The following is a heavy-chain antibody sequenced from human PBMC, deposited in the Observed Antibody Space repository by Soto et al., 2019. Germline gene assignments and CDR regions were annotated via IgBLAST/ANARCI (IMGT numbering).Heavy chain of an antibody. CDR3: AKAAGKGDLSALDY. CDR1: GFTFSSYA. D-gene: IGHD3-16*02. V-gene: IGHV3-23*01. CDR2: ISGSGGST. Sequence: PGGSLRLSCAASGFTFSSYAMSWVRQAPGKGLEWVSSISGSGGSTYYADSVKGRFTISRDNSKNTLYLQMNSLRAEDTAVYYCAKAAGKGDLSALDYWGQGTLVTVSS. J-gene: IGHJ4*02.